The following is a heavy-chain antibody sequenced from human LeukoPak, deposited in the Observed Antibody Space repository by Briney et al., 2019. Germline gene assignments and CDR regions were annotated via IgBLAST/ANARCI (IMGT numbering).Heavy chain of an antibody. CDR3: AKRGVPAASSPAYYFDY. J-gene: IGHJ4*02. CDR2: ISGSGGST. CDR1: GLTFSSYW. Sequence: GGSLRLSCAASGLTFSSYWMSWVRQAPGKGLEGVSVISGSGGSTYYADSVKGRFTISRDNSKNTLYLQMNSLRAEDTAVYYCAKRGVPAASSPAYYFDYWGQGTLVTVSS. D-gene: IGHD2-2*01. V-gene: IGHV3-23*01.